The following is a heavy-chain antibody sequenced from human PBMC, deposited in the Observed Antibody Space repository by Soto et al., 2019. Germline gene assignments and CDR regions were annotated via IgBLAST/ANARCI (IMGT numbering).Heavy chain of an antibody. J-gene: IGHJ4*02. CDR1: GFTFSSYW. Sequence: EVQLVESGGGLVQPVGSLRLSCAASGFTFSSYWMHWVRPAPGKGLEWVSRINDDGRRTSYADSVKGRFTISRDNAKKTLYLQMNSLRDDDTAIYYCARRHRPSYSSDYWGQGTLVTVSA. V-gene: IGHV3-74*01. CDR2: INDDGRRT. CDR3: ARRHRPSYSSDY.